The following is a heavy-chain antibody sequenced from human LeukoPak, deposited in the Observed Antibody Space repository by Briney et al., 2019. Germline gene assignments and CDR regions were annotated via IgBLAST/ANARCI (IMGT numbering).Heavy chain of an antibody. CDR3: ARDGGSSFRYFDY. CDR2: IYYGGST. CDR1: GGSTSSSSHY. D-gene: IGHD2-2*01. Sequence: KPSENLSLTCTVSGGSTSSSSHYWGWVRQPPGKGLEWIGSIYYGGSTYYNPSLKSRVTISVDTSKNQFSLKLSSVTAADTAVYYCARDGGSSFRYFDYWGQGTLVTVSS. J-gene: IGHJ4*02. V-gene: IGHV4-39*07.